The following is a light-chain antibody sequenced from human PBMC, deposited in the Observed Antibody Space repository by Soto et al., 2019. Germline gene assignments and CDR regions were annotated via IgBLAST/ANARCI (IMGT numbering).Light chain of an antibody. V-gene: IGKV3-15*01. Sequence: EIVLMQSPATLSVSRWETEHMFCRASQSVSTNLAWYQQKPGQAPSLLIYGASTRATGVPDRFSGTGSGTEFTLTISSLKSEDYAVYYCQQYKSWPPITFGQGTRLEIK. J-gene: IGKJ5*01. CDR1: QSVSTN. CDR2: GAS. CDR3: QQYKSWPPIT.